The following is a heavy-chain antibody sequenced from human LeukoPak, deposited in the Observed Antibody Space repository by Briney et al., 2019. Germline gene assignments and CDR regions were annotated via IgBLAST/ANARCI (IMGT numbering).Heavy chain of an antibody. CDR2: IKGDGSYT. J-gene: IGHJ4*02. CDR1: GFTSSSFW. Sequence: GGSLRLSCAAFGFTSSSFWMEWVRQAPGKGLGWVSRIKGDGSYTTYADSVKGRFTISRDNAKNTLYLQMNSLRVEDTAVYYCSYHHYDHWGPGTLVTVSS. D-gene: IGHD1-14*01. V-gene: IGHV3-74*01. CDR3: SYHHYDH.